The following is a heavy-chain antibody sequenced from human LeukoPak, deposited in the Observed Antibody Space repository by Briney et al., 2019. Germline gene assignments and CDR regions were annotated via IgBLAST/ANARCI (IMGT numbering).Heavy chain of an antibody. J-gene: IGHJ4*02. Sequence: ASVKVSCKASGGTFSSYAISWVRQAPGQGLEWMGWINPHGAFTNYAQKFQGRVTMTTDASINTAYLELSSLRSDDTAIYYCARDIYWGPLDYWGQGTRVTVSS. V-gene: IGHV1-2*02. CDR2: INPHGAFT. CDR1: GGTFSSYA. D-gene: IGHD3-16*01. CDR3: ARDIYWGPLDY.